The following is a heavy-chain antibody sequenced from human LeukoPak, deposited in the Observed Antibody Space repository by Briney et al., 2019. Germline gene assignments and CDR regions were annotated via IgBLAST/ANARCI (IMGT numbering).Heavy chain of an antibody. V-gene: IGHV1-69*06. CDR1: GGTFSSYA. CDR3: ARELSGYDGDY. CDR2: IIPIFGTA. J-gene: IGHJ4*02. Sequence: GASVKVSCKASGGTFSSYAISRVRQAPGQGLEWMGRIIPIFGTANYAQKFQGRVTITADKSTSTAYMELSSLRSEDTAVYYCARELSGYDGDYWGQGTLVTVSS. D-gene: IGHD5-12*01.